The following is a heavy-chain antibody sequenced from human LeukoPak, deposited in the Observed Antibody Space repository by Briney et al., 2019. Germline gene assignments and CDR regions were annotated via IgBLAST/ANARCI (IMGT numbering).Heavy chain of an antibody. CDR2: INPNSGGT. CDR3: ARVGAGAG. CDR1: GGTFNSHA. V-gene: IGHV1-2*02. Sequence: GASVKVSCKASGGTFNSHAISWVRQAPGQGLEWMGWINPNSGGTNYAQKFQGRVTMTRDTSISTAYMELSRLRSDDTAVYYCARVGAGAGWGQGTLVTVSS. D-gene: IGHD3-10*01. J-gene: IGHJ4*02.